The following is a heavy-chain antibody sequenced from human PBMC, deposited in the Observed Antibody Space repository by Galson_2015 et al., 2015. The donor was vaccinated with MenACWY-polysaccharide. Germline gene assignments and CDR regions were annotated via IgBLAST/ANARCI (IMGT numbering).Heavy chain of an antibody. D-gene: IGHD4-17*01. V-gene: IGHV3-33*01. CDR1: GFCYSCPG. J-gene: IGHJ4*02. CDR2: IWYDAPNH. Sequence: SLRLAGAAAGFCYSCPGMHWVRQAPGKGLVRVAVIWYDAPNHYYADCVKGRFHVSRDNSKNTPGPQMNSLRAEDTAVYYCARGEGSGYGDLGHWGQGTLVTVSS. CDR3: ARGEGSGYGDLGH.